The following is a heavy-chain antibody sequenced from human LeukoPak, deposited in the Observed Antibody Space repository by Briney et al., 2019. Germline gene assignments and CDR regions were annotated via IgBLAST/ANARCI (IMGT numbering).Heavy chain of an antibody. Sequence: ASVKVSCKASGYTFTGYYMHWVRQAPGQGLEWMRWINTNSGGTNYAQKFQGRVTMTRDTSISTAYMELSSLRSDDTAVYYCAPTAGHEYGDYLYYFDYWGQGTLATVSS. CDR3: APTAGHEYGDYLYYFDY. J-gene: IGHJ4*02. CDR1: GYTFTGYY. D-gene: IGHD4-17*01. CDR2: INTNSGGT. V-gene: IGHV1-2*02.